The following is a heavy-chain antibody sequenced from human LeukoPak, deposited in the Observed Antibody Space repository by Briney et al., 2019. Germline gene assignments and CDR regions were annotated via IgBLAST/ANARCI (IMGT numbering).Heavy chain of an antibody. CDR3: AREVYGDNYFDY. J-gene: IGHJ4*02. D-gene: IGHD4-17*01. Sequence: GGSLRLSCAASGFTFSRNWMSWVRQAPGKGPEWVANIKQDGNEKYYVDSVKGRFTISRDNAKMSLYLQMNSLRAEDTAVYYCAREVYGDNYFDYWGQGTLVTVSS. CDR1: GFTFSRNW. CDR2: IKQDGNEK. V-gene: IGHV3-7*05.